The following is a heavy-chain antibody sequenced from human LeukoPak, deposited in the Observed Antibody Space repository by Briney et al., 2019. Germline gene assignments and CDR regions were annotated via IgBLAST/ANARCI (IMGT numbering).Heavy chain of an antibody. CDR2: IYYSGST. V-gene: IGHV4-59*01. Sequence: SETLSLTXTVSGGSISSYYWSWIRQPPGKGLEWIGYIYYSGSTNYNPSLKSRVTISVDTSKNQFSLKLSSVTAADTAVYYCARAPNYYDSSGYYYFDYWGQGTLVTVSS. CDR3: ARAPNYYDSSGYYYFDY. D-gene: IGHD3-22*01. CDR1: GGSISSYY. J-gene: IGHJ4*02.